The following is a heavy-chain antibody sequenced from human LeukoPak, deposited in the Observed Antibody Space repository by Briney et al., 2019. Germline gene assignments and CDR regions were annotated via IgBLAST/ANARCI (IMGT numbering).Heavy chain of an antibody. D-gene: IGHD6-13*01. CDR3: ARLSSYSSSWYGY. Sequence: SETLSLTCTVSGGSISSGPYYWAWIRQPPGKGLEWIGSIYYTGSTYKNPSLKSRVTISIDTSKNQFSLKLNSVTAADTAVYYCARLSSYSSSWYGYWGQGTLVTVSS. CDR2: IYYTGST. CDR1: GGSISSGPYY. V-gene: IGHV4-39*01. J-gene: IGHJ4*02.